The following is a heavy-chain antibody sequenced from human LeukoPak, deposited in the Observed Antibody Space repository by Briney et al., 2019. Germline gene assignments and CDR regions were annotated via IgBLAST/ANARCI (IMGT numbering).Heavy chain of an antibody. V-gene: IGHV3-21*01. CDR3: ARAIETTWIQLWQSVGY. D-gene: IGHD5-18*01. Sequence: KPGGSLRLSCVVSGFTFSDYHMNWVRQAPGKGLEWVSSISTSNSYIYYADSLTGRFTISRDNAKNSLHLQMNSLRAEDTAVYYCARAIETTWIQLWQSVGYWDQGTLVTVSS. J-gene: IGHJ4*02. CDR2: ISTSNSYI. CDR1: GFTFSDYH.